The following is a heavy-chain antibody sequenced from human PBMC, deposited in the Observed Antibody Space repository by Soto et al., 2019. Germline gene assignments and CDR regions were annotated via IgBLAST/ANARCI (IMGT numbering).Heavy chain of an antibody. Sequence: EVQLLESGGGLVQPGGSLRLSCAASGFTFSSYAMSWVRQAPGKGLEWVSAISGSGGNTYYADSVKGRFTLSRDNSKNTLYLQMNSLRAEDTAVYYCAKERGGSWEDWSGYYVVPDAFDIWGQGTMVTVSS. CDR3: AKERGGSWEDWSGYYVVPDAFDI. CDR1: GFTFSSYA. CDR2: ISGSGGNT. J-gene: IGHJ3*02. V-gene: IGHV3-23*01. D-gene: IGHD3-3*01.